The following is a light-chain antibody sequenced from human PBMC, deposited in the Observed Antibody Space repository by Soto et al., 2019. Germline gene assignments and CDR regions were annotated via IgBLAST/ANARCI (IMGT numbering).Light chain of an antibody. CDR3: QQYGTSPPT. CDR1: QGISSW. V-gene: IGKV1-5*03. CDR2: KAS. Sequence: DIQMTQSQSSVSASVGDRVTITCRARQGISSWLAWYQQKPGKAPKFLIYKASSLESGVPSRFSGSGSGTEFTLTISSLQPDDFAVYYCQQYGTSPPTFGGGTKVDI. J-gene: IGKJ4*01.